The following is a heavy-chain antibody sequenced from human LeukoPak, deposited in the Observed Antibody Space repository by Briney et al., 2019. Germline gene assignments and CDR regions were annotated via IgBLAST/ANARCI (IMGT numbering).Heavy chain of an antibody. CDR3: AKEPRHCGGDCFSLLDY. CDR1: GFTFSSDS. Sequence: GGSLRLSCTASGFTFSSDSMSWVRQAPGKGLEWVSLIPGSGDRTFYADSVKGRFTISRDNSENTLYLQMNSLRAEDTAVYYCAKEPRHCGGDCFSLLDYWGQGTLVTVSS. V-gene: IGHV3-23*01. D-gene: IGHD2-21*02. J-gene: IGHJ4*02. CDR2: IPGSGDRT.